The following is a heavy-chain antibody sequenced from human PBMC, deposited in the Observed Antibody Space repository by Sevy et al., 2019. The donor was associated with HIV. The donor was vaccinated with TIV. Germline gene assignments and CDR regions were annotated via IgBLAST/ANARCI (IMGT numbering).Heavy chain of an antibody. CDR3: AGGRYDSSGSFDAFDI. Sequence: GGSLRLSCAASGFTFSNYAMNWVRQAPGKGLEWVSTIFDSFYVSGVITYYADSVKGRFSISRDNSKNTLDLQMNSRRAEDTAVYYCAGGRYDSSGSFDAFDIWGQGTLVTVSS. J-gene: IGHJ3*02. V-gene: IGHV3-23*01. CDR1: GFTFSNYA. CDR2: IFDSFYVSGVIT. D-gene: IGHD3-22*01.